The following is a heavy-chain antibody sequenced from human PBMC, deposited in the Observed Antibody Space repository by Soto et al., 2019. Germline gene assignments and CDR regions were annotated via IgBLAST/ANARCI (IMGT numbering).Heavy chain of an antibody. D-gene: IGHD5-12*01. CDR1: GYTFTRSG. Sequence: AAVKVSCKASGYTFTRSGIIWVRQAPGQGLEWMGWISTYNGDTNYAQTFQGRVTMTTDTSTSTVHMEVRSLRSDDTAVYYCAREGVAPYYYYGMDVWGQGTPVTVSS. CDR3: AREGVAPYYYYGMDV. J-gene: IGHJ6*02. CDR2: ISTYNGDT. V-gene: IGHV1-18*01.